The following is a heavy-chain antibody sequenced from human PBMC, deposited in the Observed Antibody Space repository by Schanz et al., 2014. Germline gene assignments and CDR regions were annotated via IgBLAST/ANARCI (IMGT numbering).Heavy chain of an antibody. CDR2: INPNSGGT. J-gene: IGHJ4*02. D-gene: IGHD4-17*01. CDR1: GYTFTGYY. Sequence: QVQLLQSGAEVKKPGASVKVSCKASGYTFTGYYMHWVRQAPGQGLEWMGRINPNSGGTNYAQKVQGRVTMTRDTSISTADMELSSLRSDDTAVYYCARELRLEYYFDYWGQGSLVTVSS. V-gene: IGHV1-2*02. CDR3: ARELRLEYYFDY.